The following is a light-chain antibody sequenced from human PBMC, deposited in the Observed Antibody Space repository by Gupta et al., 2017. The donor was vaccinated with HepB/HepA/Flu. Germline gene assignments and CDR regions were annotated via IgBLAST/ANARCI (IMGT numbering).Light chain of an antibody. V-gene: IGLV3-19*01. CDR2: NQD. Sequence: SELTQDSAVSVALGQTVRISCQGGRLRTYFANWYQQTPGQAPVLVIFNQDNRPAGIPDGFSGSSSGSTAALTITGAQAEDEADYFCSSRDRSGDNVVFGGGTKLTVL. CDR1: RLRTYF. J-gene: IGLJ2*01. CDR3: SSRDRSGDNVV.